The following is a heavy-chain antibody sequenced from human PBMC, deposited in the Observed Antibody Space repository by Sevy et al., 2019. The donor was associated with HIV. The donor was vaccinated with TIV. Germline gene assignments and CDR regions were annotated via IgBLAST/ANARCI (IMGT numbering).Heavy chain of an antibody. CDR3: ARDHTLAYCGGDCPLDYYYGMDV. CDR1: GDSVSSNSAA. J-gene: IGHJ6*02. CDR2: TYYRSKWYN. V-gene: IGHV6-1*01. Sequence: SQPRSLTCAISGDSVSSNSAAWNWIRQSPSRGLEWLGRTYYRSKWYNDYAVSVKSRITINPDTSKNQFSLQLNSVTPEDTAVYYCARDHTLAYCGGDCPLDYYYGMDVWGQGTTVTVSS. D-gene: IGHD2-21*02.